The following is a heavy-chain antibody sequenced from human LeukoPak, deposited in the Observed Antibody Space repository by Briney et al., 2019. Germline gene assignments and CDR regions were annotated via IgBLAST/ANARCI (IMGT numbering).Heavy chain of an antibody. CDR2: IKQDGSEK. CDR1: GFTFSSYW. D-gene: IGHD2-8*01. V-gene: IGHV3-7*01. J-gene: IGHJ3*02. CDR3: ASSSLMVYARDAFDI. Sequence: GGSLRLSCAASGFTFSSYWMSWVRQAPGKGLEWVANIKQDGSEKYYVDFVKGRFTISRGNAKNSLYLQMNSLRAEDTAVYYCASSSLMVYARDAFDIWGQGTMVTVSS.